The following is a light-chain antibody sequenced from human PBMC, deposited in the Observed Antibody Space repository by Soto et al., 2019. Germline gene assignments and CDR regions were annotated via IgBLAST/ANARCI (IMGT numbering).Light chain of an antibody. Sequence: QSVLTQPASVSGSPGQSITISCTGTSSDVGDYNYVSWYQQHPGKAPKLMIYEVSNRPSGVSNRFSGSKSGNTASLTISGLQAEDEADYYCSSYTSRSTLVFGGGTKLTGL. CDR3: SSYTSRSTLV. J-gene: IGLJ2*01. CDR2: EVS. CDR1: SSDVGDYNY. V-gene: IGLV2-14*01.